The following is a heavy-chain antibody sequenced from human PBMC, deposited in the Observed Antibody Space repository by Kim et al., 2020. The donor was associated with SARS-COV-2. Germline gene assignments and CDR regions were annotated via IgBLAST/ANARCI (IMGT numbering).Heavy chain of an antibody. V-gene: IGHV3-7*01. Sequence: GGSLRLSCAASGFTFSSYWMSWVRQAPGKGLEWVANIKQDGSEKYYVDSVKGRFTISRDNAKNSLYLQMNSLRAEDTAVYYCARVVYDSSGEMDGYFDYWGQGTLVTVSS. D-gene: IGHD3-22*01. CDR1: GFTFSSYW. CDR3: ARVVYDSSGEMDGYFDY. CDR2: IKQDGSEK. J-gene: IGHJ4*02.